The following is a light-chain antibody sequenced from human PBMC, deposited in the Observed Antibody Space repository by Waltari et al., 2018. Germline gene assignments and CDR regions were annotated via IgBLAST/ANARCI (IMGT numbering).Light chain of an antibody. Sequence: ETVMTQSPATLSVSPGDSATLSCRASQSVSPNLAWYQQKPGQAPRLLIYGAATRATGIPARFSGTGSGTEFTLTIDSLQSEDFAVYYCQQYSNWPPITFGQGTRLEIK. J-gene: IGKJ5*01. CDR2: GAA. V-gene: IGKV3-15*01. CDR3: QQYSNWPPIT. CDR1: QSVSPN.